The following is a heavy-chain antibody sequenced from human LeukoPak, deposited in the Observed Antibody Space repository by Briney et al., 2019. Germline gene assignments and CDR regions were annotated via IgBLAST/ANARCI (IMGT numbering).Heavy chain of an antibody. D-gene: IGHD1-1*01. CDR2: IYTSGST. CDR3: ARLQRLTLEFDY. J-gene: IGHJ4*02. V-gene: IGHV4-4*09. Sequence: SETLSLTCTVSGGSISSYYWSWIRQPPGKGLEWIGYIYTSGSTNYNPSLKSRVTISVDTSKNQFSLKLSSVTAADTAVYYCARLQRLTLEFDYWGQGTLVTVSS. CDR1: GGSISSYY.